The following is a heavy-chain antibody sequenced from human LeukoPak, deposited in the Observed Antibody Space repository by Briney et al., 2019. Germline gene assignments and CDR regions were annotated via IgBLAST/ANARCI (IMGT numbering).Heavy chain of an antibody. D-gene: IGHD1-26*01. V-gene: IGHV4-31*03. J-gene: IGHJ6*03. CDR1: GASIRTSEDH. Sequence: PSETLSLTCTVSGASIRTSEDHWTWIRQHPGKGLEWIGYTSNSDYPDSNPSLKSRVTISLDTSKNQFSLKLRSVTAADTAVYYCARRGSGSYYFGYYYYMDVWGKGTTVTVSS. CDR3: ARRGSGSYYFGYYYYMDV. CDR2: TSNSDYP.